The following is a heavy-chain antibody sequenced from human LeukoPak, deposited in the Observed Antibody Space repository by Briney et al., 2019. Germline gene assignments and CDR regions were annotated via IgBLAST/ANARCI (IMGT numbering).Heavy chain of an antibody. CDR1: DGSFSGYY. CDR2: INHSGST. J-gene: IGHJ5*02. D-gene: IGHD2-15*01. CDR3: ARVEVVTATRYNWFDP. Sequence: SETLSLTCAVYDGSFSGYYWSWIRQPPGKGLEWIGEINHSGSTNYNPSLKSRVTISVDTSKNQFSLKLSSVTAADTAVYYCARVEVVTATRYNWFDPWGQGTLVTVSS. V-gene: IGHV4-34*01.